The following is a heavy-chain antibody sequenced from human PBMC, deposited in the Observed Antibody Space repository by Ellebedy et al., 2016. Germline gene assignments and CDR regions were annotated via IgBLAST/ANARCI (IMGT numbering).Heavy chain of an antibody. J-gene: IGHJ5*02. Sequence: ASVKVSCKASGGTFSSYAISWVRQAPGQGLEWMGGIIPIFGTANYAQKFQGRVTITADESTSTVYMELSSLRSEDTAVYYCARHAHSGSYSEGIWDWFDPWGQGTLVTVSS. CDR2: IIPIFGTA. CDR1: GGTFSSYA. V-gene: IGHV1-69*13. D-gene: IGHD1-26*01. CDR3: ARHAHSGSYSEGIWDWFDP.